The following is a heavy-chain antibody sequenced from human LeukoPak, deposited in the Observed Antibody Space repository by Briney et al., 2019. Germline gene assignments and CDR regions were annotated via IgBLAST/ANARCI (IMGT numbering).Heavy chain of an antibody. CDR3: AKDGGYYDSSGYHFDY. Sequence: GGSLRLSCAASGFTFSNYAMSWVRQAPGKGLEWVSAISGSGGSTYYADSVKGRFTISRDNSKNTLYLQMNSLRAEDTAVYYCAKDGGYYDSSGYHFDYWGQGTLVTVSS. CDR2: ISGSGGST. J-gene: IGHJ4*02. V-gene: IGHV3-23*01. D-gene: IGHD3-22*01. CDR1: GFTFSNYA.